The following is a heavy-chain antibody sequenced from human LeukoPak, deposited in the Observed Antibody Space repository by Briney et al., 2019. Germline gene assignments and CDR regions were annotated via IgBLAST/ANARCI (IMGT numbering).Heavy chain of an antibody. CDR3: ARRTTVTPNWFDP. V-gene: IGHV4-59*08. D-gene: IGHD4-17*01. CDR1: GGPISSYQ. CDR2: IYYTGST. Sequence: KPSETLFLTFTVSGGPISSYQWSWIREPPGKGLEWVGYIYYTGSTNYNPSLKSRVTISLDTSKNQFSLKLSSVTAADTAVYYCARRTTVTPNWFDPWGQGTLVTVSS. J-gene: IGHJ5*02.